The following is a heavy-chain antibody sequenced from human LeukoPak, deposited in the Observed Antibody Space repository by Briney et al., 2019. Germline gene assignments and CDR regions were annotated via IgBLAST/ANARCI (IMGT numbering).Heavy chain of an antibody. CDR2: INHSGST. J-gene: IGHJ4*02. CDR3: ARGRANYYGSGSCDY. D-gene: IGHD3-10*01. V-gene: IGHV4-34*01. CDR1: GGSFSGYY. Sequence: SETLSLTCAVYGGSFSGYYWSWIRQPPGKGLEWIGEINHSGSTNYNPSLKSRVTISVDTSKNQFSLKLSSVTAADTAVYYCARGRANYYGSGSCDYWGQGTLVTVSS.